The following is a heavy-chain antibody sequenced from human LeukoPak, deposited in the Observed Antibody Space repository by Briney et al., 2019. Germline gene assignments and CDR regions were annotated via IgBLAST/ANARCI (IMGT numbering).Heavy chain of an antibody. V-gene: IGHV3-30*18. J-gene: IGHJ6*02. CDR3: AKPWEAIFDDPEAGPLYGMDV. Sequence: GGSLRLSCAASGFTFSSYGVHWVRQAPGKGLEWVAVISYDGSNKYYADSVKGRFTISRDNSKNTLYLQMNSLRAEDTAVYYCAKPWEAIFDDPEAGPLYGMDVWGQGTTVTVSS. D-gene: IGHD3-9*01. CDR2: ISYDGSNK. CDR1: GFTFSSYG.